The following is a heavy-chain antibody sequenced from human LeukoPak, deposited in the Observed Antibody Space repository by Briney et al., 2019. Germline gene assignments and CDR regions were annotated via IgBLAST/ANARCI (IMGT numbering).Heavy chain of an antibody. CDR1: GYTFTSYY. CDR3: ARVQDSSGWYFDL. CDR2: INPSGGST. D-gene: IGHD6-19*01. Sequence: ASVKVSCKASGYTFTSYYMHWVRQAPGQGLEWMGIINPSGGSTSYAQKFQGRVTVTTDTSTSTAYMELRSLRSDDTAVYYCARVQDSSGWYFDLWGRGTLVTVSS. J-gene: IGHJ2*01. V-gene: IGHV1-46*01.